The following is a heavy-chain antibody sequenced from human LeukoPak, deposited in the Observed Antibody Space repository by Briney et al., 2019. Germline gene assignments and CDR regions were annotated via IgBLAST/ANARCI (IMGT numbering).Heavy chain of an antibody. V-gene: IGHV4-4*07. Sequence: SETLSLTCTVSGGSISSYYWSWIRQPAGKGLEWIGRIYTSGSTNYNPSLKSRVTMSVDTSKDQFSLKLSSVTAADTAVYYCARAPPGYSGYDSGVWFDPWGQGTLVTVSS. CDR3: ARAPPGYSGYDSGVWFDP. J-gene: IGHJ5*02. D-gene: IGHD5-12*01. CDR1: GGSISSYY. CDR2: IYTSGST.